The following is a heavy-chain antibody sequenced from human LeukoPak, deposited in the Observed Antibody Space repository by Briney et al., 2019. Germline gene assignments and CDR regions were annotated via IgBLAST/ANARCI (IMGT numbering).Heavy chain of an antibody. Sequence: SETLSLTCTVSGYSISSGYYWGWMRRPPGKGREGIGRIYNSGRTYYNPSLKRRVTISVETTKNQFSLKLSSVTAADTAVYYCASGERGDYDFDYWGQGTLVTVSS. V-gene: IGHV4-38-2*02. CDR2: IYNSGRT. CDR1: GYSISSGYY. CDR3: ASGERGDYDFDY. D-gene: IGHD4-17*01. J-gene: IGHJ4*02.